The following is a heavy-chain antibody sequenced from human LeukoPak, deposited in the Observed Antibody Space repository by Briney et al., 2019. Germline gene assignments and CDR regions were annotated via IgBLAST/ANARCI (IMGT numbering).Heavy chain of an antibody. CDR1: GGSLSSYY. CDR3: ARGGGFTYGRQPFDC. V-gene: IGHV4-59*01. CDR2: IYYSGTT. Sequence: SETLSLTCTVSGGSLSSYYWSWLRQPPGKGLAWIGYIYYSGTTRYNPSLKSRLTISIDTSKNQFSLKLSSVAAADTAVYFCARGGGFTYGRQPFDCWGQGTLVTVSS. J-gene: IGHJ4*02. D-gene: IGHD5-18*01.